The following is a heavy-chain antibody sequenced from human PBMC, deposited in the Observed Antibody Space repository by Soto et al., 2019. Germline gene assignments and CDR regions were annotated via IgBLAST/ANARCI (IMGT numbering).Heavy chain of an antibody. Sequence: ASVKVSCKASGYTFTGYYMHCVRQAPGQGLEWMGWINPNSGGTNYAQKFQGWVTMTRDTSISTAYMELSRLRSDDTAVYYCARGQYYDISTGYYIFEYWGQGTLVTVSS. CDR2: INPNSGGT. CDR3: ARGQYYDISTGYYIFEY. CDR1: GYTFTGYY. J-gene: IGHJ4*02. D-gene: IGHD3-9*01. V-gene: IGHV1-2*04.